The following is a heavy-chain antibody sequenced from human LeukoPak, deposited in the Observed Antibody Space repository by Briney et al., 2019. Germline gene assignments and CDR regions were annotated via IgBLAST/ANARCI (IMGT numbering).Heavy chain of an antibody. CDR2: IYSVGSM. CDR3: ATDFRYGST. Sequence: GGSLRLSCAASGFTVSSNYMSWVRQAPGKGLEWVPVIYSVGSMFYTDSVKGRFTISRDNSKNTLYLQMNSLRAEDTAVYYCATDFRYGSTWGPGTLVTVSS. V-gene: IGHV3-66*01. J-gene: IGHJ4*02. D-gene: IGHD3-10*01. CDR1: GFTVSSNY.